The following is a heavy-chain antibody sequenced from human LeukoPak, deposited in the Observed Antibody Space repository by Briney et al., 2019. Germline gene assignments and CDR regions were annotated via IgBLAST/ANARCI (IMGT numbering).Heavy chain of an antibody. CDR2: ISGSGRST. D-gene: IGHD2-15*01. J-gene: IGHJ4*02. V-gene: IGHV3-23*01. Sequence: PGGSLRLSCATSGFTFSTYAMTWVRQAPGKGLEWVSSISGSGRSTYYADSVKGRFTVSRDNSKNTLYLQMNSLRVEETAVYYCAKILADSCSGYWGQGTLVTVSS. CDR1: GFTFSTYA. CDR3: AKILADSCSGY.